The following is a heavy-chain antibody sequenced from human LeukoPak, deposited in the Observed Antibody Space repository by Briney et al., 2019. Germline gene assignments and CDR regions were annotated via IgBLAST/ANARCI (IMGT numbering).Heavy chain of an antibody. CDR2: IRFDGSNA. J-gene: IGHJ4*02. V-gene: IGHV3-30*02. D-gene: IGHD2-15*01. Sequence: GGSLRLSCAASGFTFSNYVMNWVRQAPGRGLEWVTFIRFDGSNAYYAYSVKGRFSISRDNSKNTLYLQMNSLRADDTAVYYCAKDLRDSYSLAFDYWGQGTLVTVSS. CDR3: AKDLRDSYSLAFDY. CDR1: GFTFSNYV.